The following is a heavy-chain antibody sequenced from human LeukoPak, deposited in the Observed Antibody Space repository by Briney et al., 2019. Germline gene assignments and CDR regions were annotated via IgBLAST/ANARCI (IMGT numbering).Heavy chain of an antibody. CDR1: GGSISSSSSY. J-gene: IGHJ5*02. V-gene: IGHV4-39*07. CDR3: ARVVSVVAASQALGWFDP. CDR2: IYYSGSS. Sequence: PSETLSLTCSVSGGSISSSSSYWGWIRQPPGKGLEWIGSIYYSGSSFDNPALKSRVTISVDTSKNQFSLKLSSVTAADTALYYGARVVSVVAASQALGWFDPWGQGTLVTVSS. D-gene: IGHD2-15*01.